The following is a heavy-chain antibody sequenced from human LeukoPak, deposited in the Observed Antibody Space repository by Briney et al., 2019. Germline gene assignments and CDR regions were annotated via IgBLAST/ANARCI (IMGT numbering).Heavy chain of an antibody. V-gene: IGHV4-59*01. Sequence: SETLSLTCTVSGGSISSYYWSWTRQPPGKGLEWIGYIYYSGSTNYNPSLKSRVTISVDTSKNQFSLKLSSVTAADTAVYYSATAYCSGGSCYFFDYWGQGTLVTVSS. CDR3: ATAYCSGGSCYFFDY. CDR1: GGSISSYY. J-gene: IGHJ4*02. CDR2: IYYSGST. D-gene: IGHD2-15*01.